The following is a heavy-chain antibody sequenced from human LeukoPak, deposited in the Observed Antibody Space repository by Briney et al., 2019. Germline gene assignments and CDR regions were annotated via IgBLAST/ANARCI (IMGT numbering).Heavy chain of an antibody. V-gene: IGHV4-59*01. D-gene: IGHD3/OR15-3a*01. CDR2: IYYSGST. CDR3: ARVDVGWFDP. CDR1: GGSISSYY. Sequence: SETLSLTCTLSGGSISSYYWSWITQPPGKGLEWIGYIYYSGSTNYSPALKSRVTISVDTSKNQFSLKLSSVTAADTAVYYCARVDVGWFDPWGQGTLVTVSS. J-gene: IGHJ5*02.